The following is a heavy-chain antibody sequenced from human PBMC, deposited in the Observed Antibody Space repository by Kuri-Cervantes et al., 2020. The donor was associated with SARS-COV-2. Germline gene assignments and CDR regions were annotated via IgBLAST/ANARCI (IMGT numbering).Heavy chain of an antibody. CDR1: GGSISSYY. D-gene: IGHD6-13*01. CDR3: ARPIAAAGPIDY. Sequence: SDTLSLTFTVSGGSISSYYWSWIRQPPGKGLEWIEYIYYSGSTNYNPSLKSRVTISVDTSKNQFSLKLSSVTAADTAVYYCARPIAAAGPIDYWGQGTLVTVSS. J-gene: IGHJ4*02. V-gene: IGHV4-59*01. CDR2: IYYSGST.